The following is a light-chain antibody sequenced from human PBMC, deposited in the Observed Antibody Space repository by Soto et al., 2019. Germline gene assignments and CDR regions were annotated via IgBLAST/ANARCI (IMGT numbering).Light chain of an antibody. CDR2: DVY. CDR1: SSDVGGYDY. V-gene: IGLV2-14*01. J-gene: IGLJ2*01. CDR3: SSYTTTSTVV. Sequence: QSVLTQPASVSGSPGQSITISCTGTSSDVGGYDYVSWFQQYPGKAPSLMLYDVYRRPSGVSYRFSGSKSGNTASLTISGLQAEDEADYYCSSYTTTSTVVFGGGTQRPS.